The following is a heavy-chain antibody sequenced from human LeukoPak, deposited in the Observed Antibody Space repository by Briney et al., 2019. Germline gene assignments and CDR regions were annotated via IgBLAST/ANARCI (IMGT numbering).Heavy chain of an antibody. CDR2: MNANSEYT. CDR1: GYSFSNHD. V-gene: IGHV1-8*02. Sequence: GASVKVSCKASGYSFSNHDISWVRKATGQGLEWMGWMNANSEYTGYSQKFQGRVTMTRNTSTNTAYMELSSLRSEDTAVYYCARISDSNWYFDFWGRGTLVTVSS. CDR3: ARISDSNWYFDF. J-gene: IGHJ2*01. D-gene: IGHD6-13*01.